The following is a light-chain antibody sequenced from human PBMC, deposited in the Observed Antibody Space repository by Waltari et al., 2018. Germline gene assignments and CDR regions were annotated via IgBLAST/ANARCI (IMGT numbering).Light chain of an antibody. J-gene: IGKJ2*01. CDR3: QQLNSYLYT. CDR1: QGISSY. V-gene: IGKV1-9*01. CDR2: AAS. Sequence: DIQLTQSPSFLSASVGYRVTITCRASQGISSYLAWYQQKPGKAPKLLIYAASTLQSGVPSRFSGSGCGTEFTLTISSLQPEDFATYYCQQLNSYLYTFGQGTKLEIK.